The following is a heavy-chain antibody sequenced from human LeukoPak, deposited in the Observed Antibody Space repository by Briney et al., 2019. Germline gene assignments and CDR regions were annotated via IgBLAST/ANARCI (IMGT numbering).Heavy chain of an antibody. CDR1: GGSISGHY. Sequence: SETLSLTCSVSGGSISGHYWSWIRQAPGKGLECIGYIYFTGSTNYNPSLKTRVTISVDTSKNQFSLKVTSVTAADTAVYYCARGREDYSKGFDPWGQGTLVTVPS. V-gene: IGHV4-59*11. CDR2: IYFTGST. J-gene: IGHJ5*02. CDR3: ARGREDYSKGFDP. D-gene: IGHD2-15*01.